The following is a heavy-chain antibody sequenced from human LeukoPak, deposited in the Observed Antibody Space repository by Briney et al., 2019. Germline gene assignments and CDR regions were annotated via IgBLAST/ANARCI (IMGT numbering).Heavy chain of an antibody. CDR1: EYTFTTYD. Sequence: ASVKVSCKASEYTFTTYDINWVRQATGQGLEWMGWMNPNSGNTGYAQKFQGRVTMTRVTSISTAYMELNNLTSEDTAVYYCARGSWGEIAGRKSFEFWGQGSLVTVSS. CDR2: MNPNSGNT. J-gene: IGHJ4*02. V-gene: IGHV1-8*01. CDR3: ARGSWGEIAGRKSFEF. D-gene: IGHD6-6*01.